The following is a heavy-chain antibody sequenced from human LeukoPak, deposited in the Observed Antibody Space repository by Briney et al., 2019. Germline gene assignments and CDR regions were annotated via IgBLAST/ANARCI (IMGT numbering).Heavy chain of an antibody. Sequence: ASVKVSCKASGYTFTSYDINWVRQATGQGLEWMGWMNPNSGGTNYAQKFQGRVTMTRDTSISTAYMELSSLRSEDTAVYYCARDNDSRDPPHFDYWGQGTLVTVSS. CDR1: GYTFTSYD. CDR3: ARDNDSRDPPHFDY. J-gene: IGHJ4*02. D-gene: IGHD3-16*01. V-gene: IGHV1-2*02. CDR2: MNPNSGGT.